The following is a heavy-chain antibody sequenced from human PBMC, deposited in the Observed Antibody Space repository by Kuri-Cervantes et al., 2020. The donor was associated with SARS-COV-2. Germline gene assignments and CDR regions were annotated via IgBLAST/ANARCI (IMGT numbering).Heavy chain of an antibody. CDR3: ARGFLEWLDY. D-gene: IGHD3-3*01. J-gene: IGHJ4*02. CDR1: GFTFSSYW. CDR2: IKQDGSEK. Sequence: GESLKISCAASGFTFSSYWMNWVRQAPGKGLEWVANIKQDGSEKYYVDSVKGRFTISRDNAKNSLYLQMNSLRAEGTAVYYCARGFLEWLDYWGQGTLVTVSS. V-gene: IGHV3-7*01.